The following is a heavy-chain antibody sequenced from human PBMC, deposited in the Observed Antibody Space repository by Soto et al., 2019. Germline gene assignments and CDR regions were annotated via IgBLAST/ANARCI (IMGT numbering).Heavy chain of an antibody. CDR1: GFTFSSYA. CDR3: AKGIVRSTQYPPDAFDM. J-gene: IGHJ3*02. Sequence: PGGSLRLSCAASGFTFSSYAMSWVRQAPGKGLEWVSAISGSGGSTYYADSVKGRFTISRDNSKNTLYLQMNSLRAEDTAVYYCAKGIVRSTQYPPDAFDMWGQGTMVTVSS. V-gene: IGHV3-23*01. D-gene: IGHD3-10*02. CDR2: ISGSGGST.